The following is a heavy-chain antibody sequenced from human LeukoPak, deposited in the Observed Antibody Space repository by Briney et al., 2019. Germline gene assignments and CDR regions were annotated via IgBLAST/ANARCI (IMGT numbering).Heavy chain of an antibody. J-gene: IGHJ6*03. CDR3: ASGRGYCSSTSCPYYYYYYYMDV. CDR2: ISRSSSTI. Sequence: GGSLRLSCAASGFSFSRYSMNWVRQAPGKGLEWVSYISRSSSTIHYADSVKGRFTISRDNAKSSLFLQMNSLRAEDTAVYYCASGRGYCSSTSCPYYYYYYYMDVWGKGTTVTVSS. D-gene: IGHD2-2*01. V-gene: IGHV3-48*04. CDR1: GFSFSRYS.